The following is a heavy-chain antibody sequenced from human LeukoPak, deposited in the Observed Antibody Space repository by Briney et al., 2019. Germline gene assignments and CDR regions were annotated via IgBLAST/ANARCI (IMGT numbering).Heavy chain of an antibody. CDR2: IFYSGST. J-gene: IGHJ4*02. Sequence: SETLSLTRTVSGGSISGYYWSWIRQPPGKGLEWIGYIFYSGSTNYDPSLKSRVTISVDTSKNQFSLKLSSVTAADTAVYYCARGEWDLLFDYWGQGTLDRVSS. CDR1: GGSISGYY. V-gene: IGHV4-59*01. CDR3: ARGEWDLLFDY. D-gene: IGHD1-26*01.